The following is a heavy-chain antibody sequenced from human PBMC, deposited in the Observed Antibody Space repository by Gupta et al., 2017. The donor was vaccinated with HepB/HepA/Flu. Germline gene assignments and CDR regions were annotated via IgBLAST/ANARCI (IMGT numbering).Heavy chain of an antibody. CDR1: GFTFSSYS. V-gene: IGHV3-23*01. Sequence: EVQLLESGGGLVQPGGSLRLSCAASGFTFSSYSMSWVRQAPGKGLEWVSSIYYSGDTTYYAESVRGRFTISRDNSKNTLYLQLNSLRAEDTALYYCAKGWMQFVDYWGQGTQVTVSS. J-gene: IGHJ4*02. CDR2: IYYSGDTT. D-gene: IGHD5-18*01. CDR3: AKGWMQFVDY.